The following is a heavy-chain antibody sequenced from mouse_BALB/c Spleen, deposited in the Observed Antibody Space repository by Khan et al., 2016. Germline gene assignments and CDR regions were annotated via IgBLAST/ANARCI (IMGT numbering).Heavy chain of an antibody. CDR3: ARDAGIYDGSCDY. CDR2: IRNKANGYTT. Sequence: EVELVESGGGLVQPGGSLRLSCATSGFTFTDYYMSWVRQPPGKALEWLGFIRNKANGYTTEYSASVKGRFTISRDNSQSILYLQMNTLRAEDSATYYCARDAGIYDGSCDYWGQGTTLTVSS. CDR1: GFTFTDYY. V-gene: IGHV7-3*02. J-gene: IGHJ2*01. D-gene: IGHD2-3*01.